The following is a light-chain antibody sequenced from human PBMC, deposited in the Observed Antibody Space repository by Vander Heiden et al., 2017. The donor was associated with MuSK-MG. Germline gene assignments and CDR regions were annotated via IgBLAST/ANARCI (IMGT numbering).Light chain of an antibody. CDR3: AAWDDSLSGPV. J-gene: IGLJ3*02. V-gene: IGLV1-47*01. Sequence: QSVLTQPPSPSGTPAPRVTISCSGSSSNIGSKYVYWYQQLPGTAPKLLIYRNNQRPSGVPDRFSGSKSGTSASLAISGLRSEDEADYYCAAWDDSLSGPVFGGGTKLTVL. CDR2: RNN. CDR1: SSNIGSKY.